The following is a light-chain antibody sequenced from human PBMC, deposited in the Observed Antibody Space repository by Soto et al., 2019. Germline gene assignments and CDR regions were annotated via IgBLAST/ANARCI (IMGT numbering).Light chain of an antibody. V-gene: IGKV1-9*01. J-gene: IGKJ1*01. CDR2: GAS. CDR3: KNYNSYSEA. CDR1: PGISSY. Sequence: QSIPSRFSVSASVGDGVSITGRASPGISSYLGWYQQKPGKATKLLIYGASTLQSGVTSRFSGSGSGTEFTLNISSLQNDDFATYYCKNYNSYSEALGQG.